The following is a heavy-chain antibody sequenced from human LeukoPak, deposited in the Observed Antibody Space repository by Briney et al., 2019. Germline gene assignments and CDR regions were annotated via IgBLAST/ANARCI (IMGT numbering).Heavy chain of an antibody. Sequence: SETLSLTCTVSGGSISSHYWSWIRQPPGKGLEWIGYIYYSGSTNYNPSLKSRVTISVDTSKNQFSLKLSSVIAADTAVYYCARVAAAGTVDYWGQGTLVTVSS. CDR3: ARVAAAGTVDY. V-gene: IGHV4-59*11. CDR1: GGSISSHY. J-gene: IGHJ4*02. CDR2: IYYSGST. D-gene: IGHD6-13*01.